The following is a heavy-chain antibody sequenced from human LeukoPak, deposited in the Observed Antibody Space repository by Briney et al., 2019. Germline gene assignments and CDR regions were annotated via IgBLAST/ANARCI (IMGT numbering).Heavy chain of an antibody. CDR1: GFTFSTYG. Sequence: GGSLRLSCAASGFTFSTYGMHWVRQAPGKGLEWVAFIRYDGSSKYYAESVKGRVTISRDNSKNTLYLQMNSLRAEDTAVYYCAKIYGDPDYWGQGTLVTVSS. CDR2: IRYDGSSK. V-gene: IGHV3-30*02. J-gene: IGHJ4*02. CDR3: AKIYGDPDY. D-gene: IGHD4-17*01.